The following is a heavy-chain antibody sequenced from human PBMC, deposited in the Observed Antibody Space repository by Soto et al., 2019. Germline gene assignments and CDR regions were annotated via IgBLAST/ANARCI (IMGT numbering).Heavy chain of an antibody. CDR3: ARGYIWNDPTRFDY. V-gene: IGHV3-48*03. Sequence: VQLVESGGGLVQPGGSLRLSCAASGFTFSSYEMNWVRQAPGKGLELVSYISSNGGTIYYADSVKGRFTISRDNAKNSLYLQMSSLRAEDTAVYYSARGYIWNDPTRFDYWGQGTLVTVSS. J-gene: IGHJ4*02. D-gene: IGHD1-20*01. CDR1: GFTFSSYE. CDR2: ISSNGGTI.